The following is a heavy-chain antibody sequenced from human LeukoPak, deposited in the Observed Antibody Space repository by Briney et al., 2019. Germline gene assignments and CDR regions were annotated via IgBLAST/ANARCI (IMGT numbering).Heavy chain of an antibody. J-gene: IGHJ4*02. CDR1: GFTFSSYG. D-gene: IGHD6-19*01. V-gene: IGHV3-33*01. Sequence: GGSLRLSCAASGFTFSSYGMHWVRQAPGKGLEWVAVKWYDGSNKYYADSVKGRFTISRDNSNNTLYLQMNSLRAEDTAVYYCARGCGSGWGKDYWGQGTLVTVSS. CDR2: KWYDGSNK. CDR3: ARGCGSGWGKDY.